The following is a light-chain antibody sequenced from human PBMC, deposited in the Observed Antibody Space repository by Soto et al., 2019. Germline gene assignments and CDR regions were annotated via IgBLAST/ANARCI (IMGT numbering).Light chain of an antibody. V-gene: IGKV1-5*03. Sequence: DIQMTQSPSTLSGSVGDRVTITCRASQTISSWLAWYQQKPGKAPKLLIYKASTLKSGVPLRFSGSGSGTEFTLTISSLQPDDFATYYCQHYNSYSEAFSQGTKVDIK. J-gene: IGKJ1*01. CDR2: KAS. CDR1: QTISSW. CDR3: QHYNSYSEA.